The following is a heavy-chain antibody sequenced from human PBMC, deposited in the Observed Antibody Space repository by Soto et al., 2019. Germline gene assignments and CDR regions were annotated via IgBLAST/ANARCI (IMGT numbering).Heavy chain of an antibody. CDR2: ISGSGGST. CDR3: AKEVDGSITGKGPPDY. Sequence: GGSLRLSCAASGFTFSSYAMSWVRQAPGKGLEWVSAISGSGGSTYYADSVKGRFTISRDNSKNTLYLQMNSLRAEDTAVYYCAKEVDGSITGKGPPDYWGQGTLVTVSS. V-gene: IGHV3-23*01. J-gene: IGHJ4*02. CDR1: GFTFSSYA. D-gene: IGHD1-20*01.